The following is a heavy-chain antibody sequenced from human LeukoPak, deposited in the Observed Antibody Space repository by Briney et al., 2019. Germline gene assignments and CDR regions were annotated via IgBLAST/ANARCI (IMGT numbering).Heavy chain of an antibody. Sequence: HPGGSLRLSCAASGFTFSSYAMSWVRQAPGKGLEWVSAISGSGGSTYYADSVMGRFTISRVNSKNTLYLQMNSLRAEDTAVYYCAKDGIVGALHYFDYWGQGTLVTVSS. CDR2: ISGSGGST. D-gene: IGHD1-26*01. V-gene: IGHV3-23*01. J-gene: IGHJ4*02. CDR3: AKDGIVGALHYFDY. CDR1: GFTFSSYA.